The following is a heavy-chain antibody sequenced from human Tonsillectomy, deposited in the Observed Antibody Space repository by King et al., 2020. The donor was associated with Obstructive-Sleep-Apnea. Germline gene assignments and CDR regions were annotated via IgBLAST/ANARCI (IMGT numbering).Heavy chain of an antibody. D-gene: IGHD2-2*02. CDR3: ARGCSSTSCHMGTGFDP. CDR2: IYHSGST. J-gene: IGHJ5*02. Sequence: QLQESGPGLVRPSGTLSLTCAVSGGSISSSNWWSWVRQPPGKGLEWIGEIYHSGSTNYNPSLKSRVTISVDKSKNQFSLKLSSVTAADTAVYYCARGCSSTSCHMGTGFDPWGQGTLVTVSS. V-gene: IGHV4-4*02. CDR1: GGSISSSNW.